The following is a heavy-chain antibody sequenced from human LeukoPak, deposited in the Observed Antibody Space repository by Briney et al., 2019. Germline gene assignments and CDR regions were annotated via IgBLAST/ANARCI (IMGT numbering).Heavy chain of an antibody. D-gene: IGHD5-24*01. J-gene: IGHJ4*02. Sequence: TGGSLRLSCAASGFTFSSYSMNWVRQAPGKGLEWVSSISSSSSYIYYADSVKGRFTISRDNAKNSLYLQMNSLRAEDTALYHCARGEILQYGSGFDYWGQGTLVTVSS. V-gene: IGHV3-21*04. CDR3: ARGEILQYGSGFDY. CDR1: GFTFSSYS. CDR2: ISSSSSYI.